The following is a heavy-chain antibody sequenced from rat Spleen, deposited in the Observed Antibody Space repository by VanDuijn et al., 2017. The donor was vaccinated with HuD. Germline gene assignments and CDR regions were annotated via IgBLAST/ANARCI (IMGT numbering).Heavy chain of an antibody. J-gene: IGHJ2*01. CDR3: ARKMGYSSPYYFDY. CDR2: IWAGGST. D-gene: IGHD1-2*01. Sequence: QVQLKESGPGLMQPSETLSLTCTVSGFSLTSNGVGWVRQPLGKGLVWMGTIWAGGSTNYNSAVQSRLSISRDTSKSQVFLKMNSLQPEDTGTYYCARKMGYSSPYYFDYWGQGVMVTVSS. V-gene: IGHV2-72*01. CDR1: GFSLTSNG.